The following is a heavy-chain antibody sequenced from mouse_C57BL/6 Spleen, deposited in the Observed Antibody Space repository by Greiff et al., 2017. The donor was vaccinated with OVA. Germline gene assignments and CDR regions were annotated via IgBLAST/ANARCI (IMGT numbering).Heavy chain of an antibody. V-gene: IGHV5-16*01. CDR3: ARDRSSFAY. J-gene: IGHJ3*01. Sequence: EVKLVESEGGLVQPGSSMKLSCTASGFTFSDYYMAWVRQVPEKGLEWVANINYDGSSTYYLDSLKSRFIISRDNAKNILYLQMSSLKSEDTATYYCARDRSSFAYWGQGTLVTVSA. CDR1: GFTFSDYY. CDR2: INYDGSST.